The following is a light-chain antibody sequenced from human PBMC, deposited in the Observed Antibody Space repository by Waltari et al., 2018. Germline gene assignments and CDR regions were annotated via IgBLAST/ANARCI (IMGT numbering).Light chain of an antibody. V-gene: IGLV2-8*01. J-gene: IGLJ2*01. CDR1: SGDVGTYNY. Sequence: QSALTQPPSASGSPGQSVTISCTGTSGDVGTYNYVSWYQQHPGKAPKLMVYEVSKRPTGVPDRFSGSKSGNTASLTVSGLQAEDEADYYCAAYADSNSLLFGGGTKVTVL. CDR2: EVS. CDR3: AAYADSNSLL.